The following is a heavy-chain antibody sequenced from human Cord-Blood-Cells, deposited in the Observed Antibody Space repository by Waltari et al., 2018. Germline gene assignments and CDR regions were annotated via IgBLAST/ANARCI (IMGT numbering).Heavy chain of an antibody. CDR3: ARDHDYSNYRVY. V-gene: IGHV3-7*01. Sequence: EVQLVESGGGLVQPGGSLRLSCAASGFTFSSYWMSWVCQAPGKGLEWVDNIKQDGSEKYYVDSVKGRLTISRDNAKNSLYLRMNSLRAEDTAVYYCARDHDYSNYRVYWGQGTLVTVSS. CDR2: IKQDGSEK. D-gene: IGHD4-4*01. CDR1: GFTFSSYW. J-gene: IGHJ4*02.